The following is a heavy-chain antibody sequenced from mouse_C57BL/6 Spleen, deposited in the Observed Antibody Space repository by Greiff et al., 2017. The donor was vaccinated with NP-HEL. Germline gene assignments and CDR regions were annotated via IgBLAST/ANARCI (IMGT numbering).Heavy chain of an antibody. CDR3: ARPFYYDYGSYWYFDV. CDR1: GFNIKDYY. D-gene: IGHD2-4*01. Sequence: EVQLQQSGAELVKPGASVKLSCTASGFNIKDYYMHWVKQRTEQGLEWIGRIDPEDGETKYAPKFQGKATLTVDTSSSTAYMQLSSLTSEDSAVYYCARPFYYDYGSYWYFDVWGTGTTVTVSS. CDR2: IDPEDGET. V-gene: IGHV14-2*01. J-gene: IGHJ1*03.